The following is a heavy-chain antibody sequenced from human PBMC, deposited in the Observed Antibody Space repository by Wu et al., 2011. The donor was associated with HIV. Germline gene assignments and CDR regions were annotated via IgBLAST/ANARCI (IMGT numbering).Heavy chain of an antibody. CDR1: GGTFSSYA. Sequence: QVHLVQSGAEVKKPGSSVKVSCKASGGTFSSYAISWVRQAPGQGLEWMGRIIPFFGASNYAQKFQGRLTITADESTSTTYMELSSLRSEDTAVYFCARDFGGDGDSWGQGTLVTVSS. CDR2: IIPFFGAS. D-gene: IGHD2-21*01. V-gene: IGHV1-69*15. CDR3: ARDFGGDGDS. J-gene: IGHJ4*02.